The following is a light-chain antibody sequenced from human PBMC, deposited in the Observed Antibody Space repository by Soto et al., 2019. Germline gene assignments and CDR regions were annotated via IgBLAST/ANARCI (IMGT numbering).Light chain of an antibody. Sequence: DIQMTQSPSTLSGSVGDRVTITCRASQTISSWLAWYQQKPGKAPKLLIYKASTLKSGVPSRFSGSGSGTEITLTISSLQPDDFATYYCQQYNSYSFGQGTKVDIK. CDR2: KAS. CDR3: QQYNSYS. J-gene: IGKJ1*01. CDR1: QTISSW. V-gene: IGKV1-5*03.